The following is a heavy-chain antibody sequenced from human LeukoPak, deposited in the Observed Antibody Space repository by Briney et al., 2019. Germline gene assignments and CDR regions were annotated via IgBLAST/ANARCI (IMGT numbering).Heavy chain of an antibody. CDR1: GFTFSSYG. Sequence: GGSLRLSCAASGFTFSSYGMHWVRQAPGKGLEWVAFIRYDGSNKYYADSVKGRFTISRDNSKNTLYLQMNSLRAEDTAVYYCARDLSGVTGYTYGRGIDYWGQGTLVTVSS. J-gene: IGHJ4*02. V-gene: IGHV3-30*02. D-gene: IGHD5-18*01. CDR2: IRYDGSNK. CDR3: ARDLSGVTGYTYGRGIDY.